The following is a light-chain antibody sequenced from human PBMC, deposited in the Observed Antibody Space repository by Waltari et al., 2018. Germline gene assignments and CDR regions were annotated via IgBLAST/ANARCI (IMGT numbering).Light chain of an antibody. CDR2: ENN. V-gene: IGLV1-47*01. J-gene: IGLJ3*02. CDR1: SSNIGSYY. CDR3: ATGDDRLSGRV. Sequence: QSVLTQPPSASGTPGQRVTISCSGSSSNIGSYYVSWYQQLPGTAPKLLISENNQRPSGFPDRFSGSKSGTSASLAISGPRSEDEADDYCATGDDRLSGRVFGGGTKLTVL.